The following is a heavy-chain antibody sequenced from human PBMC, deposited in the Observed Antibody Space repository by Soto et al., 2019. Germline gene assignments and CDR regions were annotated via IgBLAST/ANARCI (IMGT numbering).Heavy chain of an antibody. Sequence: GGSLRLSCAASGFTFDDYAMHGVRQAPGKGLEWVSGISWNSGSIGYADSVKGRFTISRDNAKNSLYLQMNSLRAEDTALYYCAKSGDGMDVWGQGTTVTVSS. CDR2: ISWNSGSI. CDR3: AKSGDGMDV. J-gene: IGHJ6*02. CDR1: GFTFDDYA. V-gene: IGHV3-9*01. D-gene: IGHD3-10*01.